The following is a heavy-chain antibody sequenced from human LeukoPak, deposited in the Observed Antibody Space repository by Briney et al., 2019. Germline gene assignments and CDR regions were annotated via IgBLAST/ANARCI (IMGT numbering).Heavy chain of an antibody. CDR2: IRYDGSNK. Sequence: GSLRLSCAASGFTFSSYGMHWVRQAPGKGLEWVAFIRYDGSNKYYADSVKGRFTISRDNSKNTLYLQMNSLRAEDTAVYYCARPFSSAGSGSNVFDPWGQGTLVAVSS. CDR1: GFTFSSYG. D-gene: IGHD3-10*01. CDR3: ARPFSSAGSGSNVFDP. J-gene: IGHJ5*02. V-gene: IGHV3-30*02.